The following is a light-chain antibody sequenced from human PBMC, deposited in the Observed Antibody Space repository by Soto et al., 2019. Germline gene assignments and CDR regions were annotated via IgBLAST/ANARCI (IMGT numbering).Light chain of an antibody. CDR2: WAS. J-gene: IGKJ2*01. CDR3: QQYYTTPSYT. Sequence: DIVMTQSPDSLLVSLGGRATINCKSSQSVLYSSDNKNYLAWYQQKPGQSPKLLIYWASTRESGVPDRFSGSGSGTDFTLTISSLQAEDVAVYFCQQYYTTPSYTFGQGTKLEIK. CDR1: QSVLYSSDNKNY. V-gene: IGKV4-1*01.